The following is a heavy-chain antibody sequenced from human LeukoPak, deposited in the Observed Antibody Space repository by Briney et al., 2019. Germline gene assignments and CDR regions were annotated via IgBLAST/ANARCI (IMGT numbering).Heavy chain of an antibody. J-gene: IGHJ5*02. CDR1: GFTFSSFA. CDR3: TKDPNGDYVGAFDP. D-gene: IGHD4-17*01. V-gene: IGHV3-23*01. CDR2: ITGSHGPT. Sequence: GGSLRLSCAGSGFTFSSFAMTWVRQAPGKGLEGVSSITGSHGPTSHTDSVKGRFTISRDNSQNTLYLQMTSLRAEDKAVYYCTKDPNGDYVGAFDPWGQGTLVTVSS.